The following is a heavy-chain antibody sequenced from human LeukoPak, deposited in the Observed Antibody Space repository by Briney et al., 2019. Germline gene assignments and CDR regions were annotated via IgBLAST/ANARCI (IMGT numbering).Heavy chain of an antibody. J-gene: IGHJ4*02. D-gene: IGHD5-18*01. CDR2: ISYDGSNK. CDR3: AKLFGYSYGFDY. CDR1: GFTFSSYG. Sequence: PGGSLRLSCAASGFTFSSYGMHWVRQAPGKGLEWVAVISYDGSNKYYADSVKGRFTISRDNSKNTLYLQMNSLRAEDTAVYYCAKLFGYSYGFDYWGQGTLVTVSS. V-gene: IGHV3-30*18.